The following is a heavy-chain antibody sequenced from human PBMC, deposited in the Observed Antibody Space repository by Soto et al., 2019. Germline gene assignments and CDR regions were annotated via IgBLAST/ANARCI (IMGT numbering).Heavy chain of an antibody. V-gene: IGHV4-30-4*01. Sequence: PSETLSLTCTVSGGSISSGDYYWSWIRQPPGKGLEWIGYIYYSGSTYYNPSLKSRVTISVDTSKNQFSLKLSSVTAADTAVYYCARGYYDSSGYSPFDYWGQGTLVTVSS. CDR1: GGSISSGDYY. CDR2: IYYSGST. D-gene: IGHD3-22*01. J-gene: IGHJ4*02. CDR3: ARGYYDSSGYSPFDY.